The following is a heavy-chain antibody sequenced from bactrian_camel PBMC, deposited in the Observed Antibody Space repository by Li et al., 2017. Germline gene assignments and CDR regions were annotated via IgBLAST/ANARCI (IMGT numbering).Heavy chain of an antibody. Sequence: VQLVESGGDSVQAGGSLRLSCEASGGTYSTYRSYCMAWFRQPPGKSREGVAAIDTRGSVTIADSVKGRFSISKDNAGSTLYLQMNNLQPEDTAMYYCAARPTNTQACVAAGRYSFAYWGQGTQVTVS. CDR1: GGTYSTYRSYC. CDR3: AARPTNTQACVAAGRYSFAY. J-gene: IGHJ6*01. D-gene: IGHD3*01. V-gene: IGHV3S57*01. CDR2: IDTRGSV.